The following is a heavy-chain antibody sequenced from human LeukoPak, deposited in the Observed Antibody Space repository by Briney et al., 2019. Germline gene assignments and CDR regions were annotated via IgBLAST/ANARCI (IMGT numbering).Heavy chain of an antibody. CDR3: TRVGVLLWFWEYRGADY. CDR2: IRSKAYGGTT. J-gene: IGHJ4*02. CDR1: GFTFGDYA. Sequence: GGSLRLSCTASGFTFGDYAMSWFRQAPGKGLEWVGFIRSKAYGGTTEYAASVKGRFTISRDDSKSIAYLQMNSLKTEDTAVYYCTRVGVLLWFWEYRGADYWGQGTLVTVSS. D-gene: IGHD3-10*01. V-gene: IGHV3-49*03.